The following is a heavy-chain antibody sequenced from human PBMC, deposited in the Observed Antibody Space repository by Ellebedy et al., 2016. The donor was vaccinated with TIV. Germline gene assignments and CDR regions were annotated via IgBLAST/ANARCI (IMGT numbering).Heavy chain of an antibody. CDR1: GDSVSSNSAA. Sequence: SQTLSLTXAISGDSVSSNSAAWNWVRQSPSRGLEWLGRTYYRSTWYYDYAVSVKSRININPDTSQNQFSLQLNSVTPEDTAVYYCARGMAVAGKGSFDSWGQGALVTVSS. V-gene: IGHV6-1*01. CDR3: ARGMAVAGKGSFDS. J-gene: IGHJ4*02. CDR2: TYYRSTWYY. D-gene: IGHD6-19*01.